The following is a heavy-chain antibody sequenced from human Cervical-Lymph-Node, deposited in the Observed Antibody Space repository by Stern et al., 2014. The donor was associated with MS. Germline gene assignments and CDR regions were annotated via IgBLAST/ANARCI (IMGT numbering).Heavy chain of an antibody. CDR1: GGSISRSTYY. Sequence: VHLVESGPGLVKPSETLSLTCTVSGGSISRSTYYWGWIRQPPGKGLEWIGNIYYSGTTYYDPSLKSRVTISVHAATTQFTLSLNSVPAADTAVYYCARLTGIIDSWGQGTLVAVSS. CDR3: ARLTGIIDS. D-gene: IGHD5-24*01. V-gene: IGHV4-39*01. J-gene: IGHJ4*02. CDR2: IYYSGTT.